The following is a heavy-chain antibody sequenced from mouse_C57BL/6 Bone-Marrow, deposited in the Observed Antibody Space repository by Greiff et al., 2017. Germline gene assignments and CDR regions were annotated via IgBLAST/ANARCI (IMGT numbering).Heavy chain of an antibody. Sequence: VQLQQSGPELVKPGASVKISCKASGYSFTGYYMNWVKQSPEQSLEWIGEINPSTGGTTYNQKFKAKATLTVDKSSSTAYMQLKSLTSEDSAVYYCARGGVTTRVAHYFDYWGQGTTLTVSS. CDR2: INPSTGGT. CDR3: ARGGVTTRVAHYFDY. CDR1: GYSFTGYY. V-gene: IGHV1-42*01. J-gene: IGHJ2*01. D-gene: IGHD1-1*01.